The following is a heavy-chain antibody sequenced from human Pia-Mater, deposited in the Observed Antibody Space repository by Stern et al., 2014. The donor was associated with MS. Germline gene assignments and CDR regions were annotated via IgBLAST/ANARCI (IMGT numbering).Heavy chain of an antibody. CDR1: GGTFNVYA. D-gene: IGHD3-9*01. CDR3: ARDGRHTDNYGLDV. J-gene: IGHJ6*02. CDR2: IIPIFGTA. V-gene: IGHV1-69*12. Sequence: QVQLVQSGAEVKKPGSSVKVSCKASGGTFNVYAINWLRQAPGQGLEWMGGIIPIFGTANYAQKFQGRVTITADESTRTSSMQLSSLRYDDTAVYYCARDGRHTDNYGLDVCGQGTTVTVSS.